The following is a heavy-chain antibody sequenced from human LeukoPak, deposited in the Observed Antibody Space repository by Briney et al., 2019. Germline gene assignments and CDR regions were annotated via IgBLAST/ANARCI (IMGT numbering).Heavy chain of an antibody. CDR2: ISSSSSYI. CDR1: GFTFSSYS. J-gene: IGHJ4*02. CDR3: AREDRVIFGVIISYFDY. Sequence: GGSLRLSCAASGFTFSSYSMNWVRQAPGKGLEWVSSISSSSSYIYYADSVKGRFTISRDNAKNSLYLQMNSLRAEDTAVYYCAREDRVIFGVIISYFDYWGQGALVTVSS. D-gene: IGHD3-3*01. V-gene: IGHV3-21*01.